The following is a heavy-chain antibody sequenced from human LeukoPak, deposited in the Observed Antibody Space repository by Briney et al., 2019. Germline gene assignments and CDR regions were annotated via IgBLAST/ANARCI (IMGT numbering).Heavy chain of an antibody. V-gene: IGHV1-8*03. CDR3: ARGAYYYDSSGYYFDAFDI. J-gene: IGHJ3*02. Sequence: ASVKVSCKASGYTFTSYDINWVRQATGQGLEWMGWMNPNSGNTGYAQKFQGRVTITRNTSISTAYMELSSLRSEDMAVYYCARGAYYYDSSGYYFDAFDIWGQGTMVTVSS. CDR1: GYTFTSYD. D-gene: IGHD3-22*01. CDR2: MNPNSGNT.